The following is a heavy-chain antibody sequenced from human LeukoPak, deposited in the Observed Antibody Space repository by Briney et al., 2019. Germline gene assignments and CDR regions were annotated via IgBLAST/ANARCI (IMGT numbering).Heavy chain of an antibody. V-gene: IGHV3-23*01. CDR2: ISPSGDRT. Sequence: PGGSLRLSCAASGFTFGSYGMSWVRQAPGKGLEWVSFISPSGDRTSNADSVEGRFTISRDNPRDTLYLPMNSLRDEDTAGYYCAIMHGYYDGSGYWVQWGQGTLVTVSS. D-gene: IGHD3-22*01. J-gene: IGHJ4*02. CDR3: AIMHGYYDGSGYWVQ. CDR1: GFTFGSYG.